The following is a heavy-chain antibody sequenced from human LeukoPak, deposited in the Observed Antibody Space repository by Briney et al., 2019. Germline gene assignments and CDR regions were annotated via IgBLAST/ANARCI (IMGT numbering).Heavy chain of an antibody. CDR2: ITSSSSYI. D-gene: IGHD6-13*01. Sequence: GGSLRLSCAASGFTFSSYSMNWVRQAPGKGLEWVSSITSSSSYIYYADSVKGRFTISRDNAKNSLYLQMNSLRADDTAVYYCAREDASSSDYWGQGTLVTVSS. CDR3: AREDASSSDY. CDR1: GFTFSSYS. J-gene: IGHJ4*02. V-gene: IGHV3-21*01.